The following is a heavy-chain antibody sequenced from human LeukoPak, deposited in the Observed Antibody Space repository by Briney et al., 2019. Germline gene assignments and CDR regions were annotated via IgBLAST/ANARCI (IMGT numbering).Heavy chain of an antibody. CDR3: ARDRPNYYGSDGHYYRRDGDY. Sequence: PGGSLRLSCAASGFTFSIYAMSWVRQAPGKGLRWVSSITSRGESTWYVDSVKGRFTITRDNSENTLYLQMHSLRAEDTAVYYYARDRPNYYGSDGHYYRRDGDYWGRGTLVSVSS. CDR1: GFTFSIYA. CDR2: ITSRGEST. D-gene: IGHD3-22*01. V-gene: IGHV3-23*01. J-gene: IGHJ4*02.